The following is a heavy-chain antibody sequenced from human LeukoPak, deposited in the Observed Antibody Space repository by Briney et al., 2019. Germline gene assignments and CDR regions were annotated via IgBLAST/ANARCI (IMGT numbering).Heavy chain of an antibody. Sequence: PGGSLRLSCAASGFTFSGSAMHWVRQASGKGLEWVGHIRSKANSYATAYAASVKGRFTISRDDSKNTLYLQMNSLRVEDTSVYYCAKVNTIFGVVIQPVSPGMDVWGTGTTVTVSS. V-gene: IGHV3-73*01. D-gene: IGHD3-3*01. CDR1: GFTFSGSA. CDR3: AKVNTIFGVVIQPVSPGMDV. J-gene: IGHJ6*04. CDR2: IRSKANSYAT.